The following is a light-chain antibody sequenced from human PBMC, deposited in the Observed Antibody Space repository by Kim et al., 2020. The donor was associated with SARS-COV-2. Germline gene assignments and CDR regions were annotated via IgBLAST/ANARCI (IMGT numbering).Light chain of an antibody. CDR2: EVS. V-gene: IGLV2-8*01. Sequence: SVTLACTGTSSDVGGYTYVSWYQQHPGKAPKLMIYEVSKRPSGVPDRFSGSKSGNTASLTVSGLQAEDEADYYCSSYAGSNNFDVVFGGGTQLTVL. J-gene: IGLJ2*01. CDR3: SSYAGSNNFDVV. CDR1: SSDVGGYTY.